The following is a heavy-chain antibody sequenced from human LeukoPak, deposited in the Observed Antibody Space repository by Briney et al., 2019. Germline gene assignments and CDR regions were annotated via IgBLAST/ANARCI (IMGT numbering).Heavy chain of an antibody. J-gene: IGHJ4*02. CDR2: ISAYNGNT. D-gene: IGHD3-10*01. Sequence: ASVKVSCKASAITSYGISWVRQAPGQGLEWMGWISAYNGNTNYAQKFQGRVTMTTDTSTSTAYMELGSLRSDDTAVYYCARDKEGYYGSGSYYDYWGQGTLVTVSS. CDR3: ARDKEGYYGSGSYYDY. CDR1: AITSYG. V-gene: IGHV1-18*04.